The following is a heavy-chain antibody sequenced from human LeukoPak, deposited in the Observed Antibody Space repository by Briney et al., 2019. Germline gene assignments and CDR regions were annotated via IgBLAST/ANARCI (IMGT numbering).Heavy chain of an antibody. J-gene: IGHJ4*02. V-gene: IGHV4-39*07. Sequence: SETLSLTCTVSGGSISSSSYYWGWIRQPPGKGLEWFGSIYYSGSTYYNPSLKSRVTISVDTSKNQFSLKLSSVTAADTAVYYCARWWGYYFDYWGQGTLVTVSS. D-gene: IGHD2-15*01. CDR1: GGSISSSSYY. CDR3: ARWWGYYFDY. CDR2: IYYSGST.